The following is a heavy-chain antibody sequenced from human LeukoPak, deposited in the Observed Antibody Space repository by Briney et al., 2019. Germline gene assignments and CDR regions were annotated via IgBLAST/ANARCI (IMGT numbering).Heavy chain of an antibody. CDR1: GFTFDDYG. CDR3: ARVNRDYYDSSGYYY. Sequence: GGSLRLSCAASGFTFDDYGMSWVRQAPGKGLEWISGINWNGGSTGYADSEKGRFTISRDNAKNSLYLQMNNLRAEDTTLYYCARVNRDYYDSSGYYYWGQGTLVTVSS. CDR2: INWNGGST. J-gene: IGHJ4*02. D-gene: IGHD3-22*01. V-gene: IGHV3-20*04.